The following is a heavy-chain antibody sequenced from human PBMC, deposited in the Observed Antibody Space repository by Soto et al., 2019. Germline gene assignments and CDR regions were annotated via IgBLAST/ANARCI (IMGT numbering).Heavy chain of an antibody. V-gene: IGHV3-30*03. CDR1: GFTFSSYG. Sequence: PGGSLRLSCAASGFTFSSYGMHWVRQAPGKGLEWVAVISYDGSNKYYADSVKGRFTISRDNSKNTLYLQMNSLRAEDTAVYYCKSREPIVVVVAATPRGNYGMDGWGQGTTVTVAS. CDR3: KSREPIVVVVAATPRGNYGMDG. CDR2: ISYDGSNK. J-gene: IGHJ6*02. D-gene: IGHD2-15*01.